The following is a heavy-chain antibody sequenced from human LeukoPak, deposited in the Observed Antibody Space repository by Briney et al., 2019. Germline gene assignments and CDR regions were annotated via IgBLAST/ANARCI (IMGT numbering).Heavy chain of an antibody. CDR2: INKDGRVK. J-gene: IGHJ3*02. CDR3: VGEVMGDAFDI. D-gene: IGHD3-16*01. Sequence: GGSLRLSCTDSGFTSTNFWVNWVRQAPGKGPEWVANINKDGRVKQYVGSVRGRFTISRDNAKNSVHLQMNRLRDEDMAIYYCVGEVMGDAFDIWGQGTMVAVSS. CDR1: GFTSTNFW. V-gene: IGHV3-7*01.